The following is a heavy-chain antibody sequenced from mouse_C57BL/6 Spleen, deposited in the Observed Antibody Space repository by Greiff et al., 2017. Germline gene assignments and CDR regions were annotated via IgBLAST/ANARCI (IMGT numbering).Heavy chain of an antibody. Sequence: QVQLQQPGAELVRPGSSVKLSCKASGYTFTSYWMHWVKQKPIQGLEWIGNIDPSDSDTHYNQKFKDKATLTVEKSSSTAYMQLSSLTSEDSAVYYCARSSYSNDGEDMEDWGQGTSVTVSS. CDR3: ARSSYSNDGEDMED. J-gene: IGHJ4*01. CDR2: IDPSDSDT. D-gene: IGHD2-12*01. V-gene: IGHV1-52*01. CDR1: GYTFTSYW.